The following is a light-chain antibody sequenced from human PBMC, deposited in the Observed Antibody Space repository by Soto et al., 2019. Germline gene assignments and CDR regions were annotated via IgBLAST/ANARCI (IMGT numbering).Light chain of an antibody. CDR2: DVR. Sequence: QSALTQPASVSGSPGQSITISCTGTSNDVGGYDYVSWFQQHPGRAPKLLIYDVRNRLSGVSNRFSGSKSGNTASLTISGLQAEDEAAYYCSSYTGTSTHVVFGGGTKLTVL. CDR3: SSYTGTSTHVV. CDR1: SNDVGGYDY. J-gene: IGLJ2*01. V-gene: IGLV2-14*01.